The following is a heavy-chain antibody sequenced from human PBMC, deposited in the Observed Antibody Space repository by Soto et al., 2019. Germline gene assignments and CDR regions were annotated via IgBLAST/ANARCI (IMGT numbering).Heavy chain of an antibody. Sequence: SVKVSCKASGGTFSSYAISWVRQAPGQGLEWMGGIIPIFGIANYAQKFQGRVTITADESTSTAYMGLSSLRSEDTAVYYCASKKSQYYDFWSGLYYGMDVWGQGTTVTVSS. J-gene: IGHJ6*02. D-gene: IGHD3-3*01. CDR3: ASKKSQYYDFWSGLYYGMDV. CDR2: IIPIFGIA. V-gene: IGHV1-69*13. CDR1: GGTFSSYA.